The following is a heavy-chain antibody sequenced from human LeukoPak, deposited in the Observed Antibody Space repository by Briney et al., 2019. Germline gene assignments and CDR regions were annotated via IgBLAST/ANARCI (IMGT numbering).Heavy chain of an antibody. CDR2: INPNSGGS. CDR1: GYTFTDYY. Sequence: ASVKVSCKASGYTFTDYYIHWVRQAPGQGLERLGWINPNSGGSNYAQKFQGRVTMTRDTSINTTFMDLSSLTSDDTAVYYCARGHDNTGYNYFDYWGQASRASVSS. J-gene: IGHJ4*02. D-gene: IGHD3-9*01. CDR3: ARGHDNTGYNYFDY. V-gene: IGHV1-2*02.